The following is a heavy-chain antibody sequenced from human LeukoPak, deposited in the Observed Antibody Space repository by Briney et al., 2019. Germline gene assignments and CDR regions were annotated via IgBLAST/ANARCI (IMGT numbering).Heavy chain of an antibody. CDR3: AKVYSPDYYDSSGYAPFDY. D-gene: IGHD3-22*01. J-gene: IGHJ4*02. CDR1: GFTFSSYG. Sequence: GGSLRLSCAASGFTFSSYGMHWVRQAPGKGLEWVAFIRYDGSNKYYADSVKGRFTISRDNSKNTLYLQMNSLRAEDAAVYYCAKVYSPDYYDSSGYAPFDYWGQGTLVTVSS. V-gene: IGHV3-30*02. CDR2: IRYDGSNK.